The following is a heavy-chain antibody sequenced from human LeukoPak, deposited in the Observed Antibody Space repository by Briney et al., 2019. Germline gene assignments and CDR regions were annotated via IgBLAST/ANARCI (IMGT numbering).Heavy chain of an antibody. V-gene: IGHV3-15*01. J-gene: IGHJ4*02. CDR1: GFTFSSYA. D-gene: IGHD3-22*01. CDR2: IKSKTDGGTT. CDR3: TTDFYYDSSGYSAPLMGY. Sequence: PGRSLRLSCAASGFTFSSYAMHWVRQAPGKGLEWVGRIKSKTDGGTTDYAAPVKGRFTISRDDSKNTLYLQMNSLKTEDTAVYYCTTDFYYDSSGYSAPLMGYWGQGTLVTVSS.